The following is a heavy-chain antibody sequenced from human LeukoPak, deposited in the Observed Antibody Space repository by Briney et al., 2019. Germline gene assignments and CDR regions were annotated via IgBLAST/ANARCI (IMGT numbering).Heavy chain of an antibody. V-gene: IGHV3-30-3*01. CDR2: ISYDGSFQ. D-gene: IGHD1-26*01. CDR3: VGEVGSRQMNS. J-gene: IGHJ4*02. Sequence: AGGSLRLSCSVSGFTFSSHAMHWVRQAPGKGLECVAYISYDGSFQYHADSVKGRFTISRDNSKDMLYLQMNSLRVDDSATYYCVGEVGSRQMNSWGQGTLVTVSS. CDR1: GFTFSSHA.